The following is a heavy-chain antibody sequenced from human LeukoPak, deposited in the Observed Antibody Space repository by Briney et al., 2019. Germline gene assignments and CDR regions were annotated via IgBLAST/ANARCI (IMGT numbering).Heavy chain of an antibody. V-gene: IGHV4-34*01. CDR2: IDHSGST. J-gene: IGHJ3*01. Sequence: SETLSLTCAVYGGSFSGYYWSWIHQSPGKGLEWIGEIDHSGSTNYNPYLQSRVTISLDTSKNQFSLKLSSVTAADTAVYYCARAPYLSSGSWGQGILVAVSS. CDR1: GGSFSGYY. CDR3: ARAPYLSSGS. D-gene: IGHD3-22*01.